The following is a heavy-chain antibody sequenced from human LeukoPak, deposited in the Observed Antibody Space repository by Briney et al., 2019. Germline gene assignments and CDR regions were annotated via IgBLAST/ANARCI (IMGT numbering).Heavy chain of an antibody. CDR1: GYTFTGYY. V-gene: IGHV1-69*13. CDR2: IIPIFGTA. J-gene: IGHJ6*04. Sequence: SVKVSCKASGYTFTGYYMHWVRQAPGQGLEWMGGIIPIFGTANYAQKFQGRVTITADESTSTAYMELSSLRSEDTAVYYCARAERKYCSSTSCSAPYYYYYYGMDVWGKGTTVTVSS. CDR3: ARAERKYCSSTSCSAPYYYYYYGMDV. D-gene: IGHD2-2*01.